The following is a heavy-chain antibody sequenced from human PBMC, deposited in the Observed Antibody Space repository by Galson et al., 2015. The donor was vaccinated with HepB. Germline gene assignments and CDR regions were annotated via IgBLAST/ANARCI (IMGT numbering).Heavy chain of an antibody. D-gene: IGHD3-22*01. CDR1: GFTFSSYA. V-gene: IGHV3-30*04. CDR3: ARDYYDSSGSLGY. J-gene: IGHJ4*02. Sequence: SLRLSCAASGFTFSSYAMHWVRQAPGKGLEWVAVISYDGSNKYYADSVKGRFTISRDNSKNTLYLQMNSLRAEDTAVYYCARDYYDSSGSLGYWGQGTLVTVSS. CDR2: ISYDGSNK.